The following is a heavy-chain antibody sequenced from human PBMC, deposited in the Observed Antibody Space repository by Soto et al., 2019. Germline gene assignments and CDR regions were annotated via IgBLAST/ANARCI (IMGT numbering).Heavy chain of an antibody. D-gene: IGHD1-26*01. Sequence: LRLSCAASGFTFSSYGMHWVRQAPGKGLEWVAVISYGGSKKYYADSVKGRFTISRDNSKNTLYLQMNSLRAEDTAVYYCAKDVVVGATTGLGDYYYYYGMDVWGQGTTVTVSS. CDR1: GFTFSSYG. CDR3: AKDVVVGATTGLGDYYYYYGMDV. V-gene: IGHV3-30*18. J-gene: IGHJ6*02. CDR2: ISYGGSKK.